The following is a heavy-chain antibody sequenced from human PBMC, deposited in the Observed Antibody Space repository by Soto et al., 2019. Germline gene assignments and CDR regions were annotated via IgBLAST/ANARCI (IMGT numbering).Heavy chain of an antibody. D-gene: IGHD6-6*01. CDR3: ARGEGSSSPYYYYYYMDV. Sequence: SETLSLTCTVSGGSISSYYWSWIRQPPGKGLEWIGYIYYSGSTNYNPSLKSRVTISVGTSKNQFSLKLSSVTAADTAVYYCARGEGSSSPYYYYYYMDVWGKGTTVTVSS. CDR2: IYYSGST. CDR1: GGSISSYY. V-gene: IGHV4-59*01. J-gene: IGHJ6*03.